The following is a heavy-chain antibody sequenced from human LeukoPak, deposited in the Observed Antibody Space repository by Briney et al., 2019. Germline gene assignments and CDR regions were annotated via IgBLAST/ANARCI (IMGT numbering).Heavy chain of an antibody. V-gene: IGHV1-2*02. CDR1: GYTFTGYY. Sequence: ASVKVSCKASGYTFTGYYMHWVRQAPGQGLEWMGWINPNSGGTNYAQKFQGRVTMARDTSITTVYMELTRLSSDDTAVYYCGRGHPVVPAAIPDYWGQGTLVTVSS. CDR3: GRGHPVVPAAIPDY. CDR2: INPNSGGT. D-gene: IGHD2-2*02. J-gene: IGHJ4*02.